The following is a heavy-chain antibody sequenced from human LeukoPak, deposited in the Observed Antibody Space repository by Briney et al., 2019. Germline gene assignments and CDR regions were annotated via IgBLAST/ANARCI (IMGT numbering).Heavy chain of an antibody. D-gene: IGHD6-6*01. Sequence: GGSLRLSCAASGFTFSSYSMNWVRQAPGKGLEWVSSISSSSSYIYYADSVKGRFTISRDNAKNSLYLQMNSLRAEDTAVYYCARDSQLVGVFDYWGQGTLVTVSS. CDR3: ARDSQLVGVFDY. CDR2: ISSSSSYI. J-gene: IGHJ4*02. V-gene: IGHV3-21*01. CDR1: GFTFSSYS.